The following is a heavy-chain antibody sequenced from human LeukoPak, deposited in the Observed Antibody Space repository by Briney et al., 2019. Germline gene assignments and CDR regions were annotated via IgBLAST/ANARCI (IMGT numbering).Heavy chain of an antibody. J-gene: IGHJ2*01. CDR2: INTNTGNP. Sequence: ASVKVSCKASGYTFSTYVMSWVRQAPGQGLEWMGWINTNTGNPTYAQGFTGRFVFSLDTSVSTAYLQISSLKAEDSAVYYCARDRYGDYGYFDLWGRGTLVTVSS. D-gene: IGHD4-17*01. CDR3: ARDRYGDYGYFDL. V-gene: IGHV7-4-1*02. CDR1: GYTFSTYV.